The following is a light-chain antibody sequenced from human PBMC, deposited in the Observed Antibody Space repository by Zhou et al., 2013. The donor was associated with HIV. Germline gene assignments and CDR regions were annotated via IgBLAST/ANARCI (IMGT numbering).Light chain of an antibody. V-gene: IGKV3-15*01. CDR1: QSIGSN. CDR3: QQYGNSPPDT. CDR2: GAS. J-gene: IGKJ2*01. Sequence: EILMTQSPATLSVSPGERATLSCRASQSIGSNLAWYQQRPGQAPRLLIYGASTRAAGIPARFSGSGSGTDFTLTISRLEPEDFAVYYCQQYGNSPPDTFGQGTKLEI.